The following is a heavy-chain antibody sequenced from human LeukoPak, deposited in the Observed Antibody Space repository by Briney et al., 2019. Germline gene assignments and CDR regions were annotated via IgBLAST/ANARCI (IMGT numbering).Heavy chain of an antibody. D-gene: IGHD2-21*01. J-gene: IGHJ3*02. CDR2: INYSGST. CDR1: AASTSSYY. CDR3: ARDRNGELWWSPGAFDI. V-gene: IGHV4-59*01. Sequence: SETLSLTCTVYAASTSSYYWSWIRQPPGKGLEWNGYINYSGSTNYNPSLKSRVTISVDTSKNQFSLKLSSVTAADTAVYYCARDRNGELWWSPGAFDIWGQGTMVTVSS.